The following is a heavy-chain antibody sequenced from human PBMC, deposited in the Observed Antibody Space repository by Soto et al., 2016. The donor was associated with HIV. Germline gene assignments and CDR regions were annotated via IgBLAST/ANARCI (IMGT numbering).Heavy chain of an antibody. CDR2: IYYSGST. J-gene: IGHJ4*02. Sequence: QVQLQESGPGLVKPSETLSLTCTVSGGSISSDYWSWIRQPPGKGLEWIGYIYYSGSTNYNPSLKSRVTISIDTSKNQFSLRLSSVTAADTAVYYCARGTSGYDWSGYYFDYVGPGNPGPPSP. CDR3: ARGTSGYDWSGYYFDY. V-gene: IGHV4-59*01. CDR1: GGSISSDY. D-gene: IGHD5-12*01.